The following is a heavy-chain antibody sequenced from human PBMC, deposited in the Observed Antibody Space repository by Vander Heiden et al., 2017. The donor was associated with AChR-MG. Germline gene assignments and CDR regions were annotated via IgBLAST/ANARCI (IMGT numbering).Heavy chain of an antibody. CDR1: GGSISSSSYY. V-gene: IGHV4-39*01. J-gene: IGHJ4*02. CDR2: IYYSGST. D-gene: IGHD3-10*01. CDR3: ARLDSTMVRGVPNY. Sequence: QLQLQESGPGLVKPSETLSLTCTVSGGSISSSSYYWGWIRQPPGKGLEWIGSIYYSGSTYYNPSLKSRVTISVDTSKNQFSLKLSSVTAADTAVYYCARLDSTMVRGVPNYWGQGTLVTVSS.